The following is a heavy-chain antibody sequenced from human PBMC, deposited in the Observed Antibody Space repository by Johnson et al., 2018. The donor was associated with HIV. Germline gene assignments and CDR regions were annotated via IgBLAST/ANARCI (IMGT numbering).Heavy chain of an antibody. CDR2: IKSKTDGGTT. V-gene: IGHV3-15*01. Sequence: VQLVESGGGVVQPGGSLRLSCAASGFTFSNAWMSWVRQAPGKGLEWVGRIKSKTDGGTTDYAAPGKGRLTISRYHSKNTLYLQMNSLRAEDTAVYYCAKQGGSRLHLWVDAFDIWGQGTMVTVSS. J-gene: IGHJ3*02. CDR3: AKQGGSRLHLWVDAFDI. D-gene: IGHD3-10*01. CDR1: GFTFSNAW.